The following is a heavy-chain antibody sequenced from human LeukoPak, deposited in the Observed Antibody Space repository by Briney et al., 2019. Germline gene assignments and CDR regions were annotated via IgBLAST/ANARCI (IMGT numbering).Heavy chain of an antibody. D-gene: IGHD3-10*01. Sequence: ASVKVSCKASGYTFTRSGISWVRQAPGQGLEWMGWINIYNGNTNYAQKLQGRVTMTTDTSTSTAYMELRSLRSDDTAVYYCARDSYYGSGRGLYGMDVWGQGTTVTVSS. J-gene: IGHJ6*02. CDR2: INIYNGNT. CDR1: GYTFTRSG. CDR3: ARDSYYGSGRGLYGMDV. V-gene: IGHV1-18*01.